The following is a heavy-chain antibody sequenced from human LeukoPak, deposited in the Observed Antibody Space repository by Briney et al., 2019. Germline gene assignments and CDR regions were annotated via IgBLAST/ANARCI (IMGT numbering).Heavy chain of an antibody. CDR2: INPNSGGT. D-gene: IGHD3-9*01. J-gene: IGHJ5*02. CDR3: ARSHVGYFDWLSS. CDR1: GYTFTGYY. V-gene: IGHV1-2*02. Sequence: GASVKVSCKASGYTFTGYYMHWVRQAPGQGLEWMGWINPNSGGTNYAQKFQGRVTMTRDTSISTAYMELSRLRSDDTAVYYCARSHVGYFDWLSSWGQGTLVTVSS.